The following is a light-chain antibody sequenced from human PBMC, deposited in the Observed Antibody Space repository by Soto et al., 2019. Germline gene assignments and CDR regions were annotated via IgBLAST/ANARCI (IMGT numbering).Light chain of an antibody. CDR1: QSINSW. CDR3: QQYNSYPLT. V-gene: IGKV1-5*03. Sequence: DIHMTQSPSALSASVGDRVTITCRASQSINSWLAWYQQKSGRAPKLLIYKASSLESGVPSRFSGSGSGTEFTLIISSLQPDDFATYYCQQYNSYPLTFGGGTKVDIK. CDR2: KAS. J-gene: IGKJ4*01.